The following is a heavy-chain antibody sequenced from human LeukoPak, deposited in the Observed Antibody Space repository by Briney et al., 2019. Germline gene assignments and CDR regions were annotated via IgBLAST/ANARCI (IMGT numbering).Heavy chain of an antibody. Sequence: GGSLRLSCAASGFTVSSNYMSWVRQAPGKGLEWVSVIYSGGSTYYADSVKGRFTISRDNSKNTLYLQMNSLRAEDTAVYYCARDLVRVGATDYFDYWGQGTLVTVSS. V-gene: IGHV3-66*01. CDR2: IYSGGST. CDR3: ARDLVRVGATDYFDY. D-gene: IGHD1-26*01. CDR1: GFTVSSNY. J-gene: IGHJ4*02.